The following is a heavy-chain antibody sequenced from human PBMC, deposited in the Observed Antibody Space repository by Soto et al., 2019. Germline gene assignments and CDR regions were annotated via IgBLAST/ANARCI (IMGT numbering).Heavy chain of an antibody. CDR2: ISGSGGST. V-gene: IGHV3-23*01. J-gene: IGHJ6*02. CDR1: GFTFSSYA. CDR3: AKLSTRGVIKYYYYGMDV. D-gene: IGHD3-10*01. Sequence: GGSLRLSCAASGFTFSSYAMSWVRQAPGKGLEWVSAISGSGGSTYYADSVKGQFTISRDNSKNTLYLQMNSLRAEDTAVYYCAKLSTRGVIKYYYYGMDVWGQGTTVTVSS.